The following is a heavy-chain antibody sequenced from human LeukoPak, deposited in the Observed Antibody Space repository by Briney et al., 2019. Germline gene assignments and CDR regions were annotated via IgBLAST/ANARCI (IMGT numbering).Heavy chain of an antibody. D-gene: IGHD3-10*02. CDR3: ATFNPSYVGEDAFDV. Sequence: SETLSLTCTVSGGSLTSSDYYWGWIRQPPGKGLESIGSLTYSGNTYYSPSLKSRVTISADTSKNQFSLRLTSVTAADTAMYYCATFNPSYVGEDAFDVWGQGTMVTVSS. CDR2: LTYSGNT. J-gene: IGHJ3*01. V-gene: IGHV4-39*01. CDR1: GGSLTSSDYY.